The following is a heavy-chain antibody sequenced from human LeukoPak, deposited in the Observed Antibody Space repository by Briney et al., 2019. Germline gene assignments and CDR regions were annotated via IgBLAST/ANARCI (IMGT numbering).Heavy chain of an antibody. CDR1: GYTFTSYC. Sequence: EASVKVSCKASGYTFTSYCMHWVRQAPGQGLEWMGIINPSGGSTSYAQKFQGRVTMTRDTSTSTVYMELSSLRSEDTAVYYCARDTDLITMVRGVIEGGPDYWGQGTLVTVSS. CDR3: ARDTDLITMVRGVIEGGPDY. J-gene: IGHJ4*02. D-gene: IGHD3-10*01. V-gene: IGHV1-46*01. CDR2: INPSGGST.